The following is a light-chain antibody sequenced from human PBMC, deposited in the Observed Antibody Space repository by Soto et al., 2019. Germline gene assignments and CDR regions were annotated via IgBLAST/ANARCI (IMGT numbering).Light chain of an antibody. V-gene: IGLV2-14*03. CDR3: SSYTSSSTMT. Sequence: QSVLTQPASVSGSPGQSITISCTGTSSDVGGYNYVSWYQHHPGKAPKVMIYDVTNRPSGVSDRFSASKSGNTASLTISGLQAEDEADYYCSSYTSSSTMTFGGGTKLTVL. CDR2: DVT. J-gene: IGLJ2*01. CDR1: SSDVGGYNY.